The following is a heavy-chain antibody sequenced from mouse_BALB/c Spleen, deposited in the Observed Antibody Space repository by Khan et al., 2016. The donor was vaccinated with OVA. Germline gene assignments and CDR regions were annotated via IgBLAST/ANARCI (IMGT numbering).Heavy chain of an antibody. CDR3: ARGGYVGFAY. V-gene: IGHV1-85*01. D-gene: IGHD2-14*01. CDR1: GYTFTSYD. Sequence: QVQLQQSGAELVKPGASVKLSCKASGYTFTSYDINWVRQRPEQGLEWIGWMFPGDGSTKYNENFKGKATLTTDKSSSKAYMQLSRLTSEDSGAYFCARGGYVGFAYWGQGTLVTVSA. CDR2: MFPGDGST. J-gene: IGHJ3*01.